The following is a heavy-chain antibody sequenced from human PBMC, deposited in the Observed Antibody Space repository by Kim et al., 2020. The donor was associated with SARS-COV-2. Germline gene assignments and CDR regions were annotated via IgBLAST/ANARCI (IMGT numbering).Heavy chain of an antibody. J-gene: IGHJ3*02. CDR2: IWYDGSNK. CDR1: GFTFSSYG. Sequence: GGSLRLSCAASGFTFSSYGMHWVRQAPGKGLEWVAVIWYDGSNKYYADSVKGRFTISRDNSKNTLYLQMNSLRAEDTAVYYCARDITIFSVSDAFDIWGQGTMVTVSS. D-gene: IGHD3-9*01. CDR3: ARDITIFSVSDAFDI. V-gene: IGHV3-33*01.